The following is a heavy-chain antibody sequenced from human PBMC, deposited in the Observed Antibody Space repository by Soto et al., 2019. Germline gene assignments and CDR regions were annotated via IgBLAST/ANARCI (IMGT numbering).Heavy chain of an antibody. D-gene: IGHD5-12*01. CDR3: AKVRRRGYSGYAYDY. CDR1: GFTFSSYA. V-gene: IGHV3-23*01. CDR2: ISGSGGST. J-gene: IGHJ4*02. Sequence: EVQLLESGGGLVQPGVSLRLSCAASGFTFSSYAMSWVRQAPGKGLEWVSAISGSGGSTYYADSVKGRFTISRDNSKNTLYLQMNSLRAEDTAVYYCAKVRRRGYSGYAYDYWGQGTLVTVSS.